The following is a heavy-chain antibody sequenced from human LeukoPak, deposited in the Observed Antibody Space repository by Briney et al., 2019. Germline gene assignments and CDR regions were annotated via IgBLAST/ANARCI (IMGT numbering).Heavy chain of an antibody. CDR3: ARDGDTRSSFDY. D-gene: IGHD2-2*01. CDR1: GFIFSSYN. J-gene: IGHJ4*02. V-gene: IGHV3-21*01. CDR2: ISSSSTYI. Sequence: PGGSLRLSCSASGFIFSSYNMNWVRQAPGKGLDWVSSISSSSTYIYYGDSVKGRFTISRDNAKKSLYLQMNSLRGEDTAVYYCARDGDTRSSFDYWGQGTLVAVSS.